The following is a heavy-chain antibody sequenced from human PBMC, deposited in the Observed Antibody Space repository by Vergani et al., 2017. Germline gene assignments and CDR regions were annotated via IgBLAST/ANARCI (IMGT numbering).Heavy chain of an antibody. Sequence: QVQLQESGPGLVKPSQTLSLTCSVSGDSISSGDYYWNWIRQPPKKGLEWIGYIYSTGSTHHNPSLRRRINMSVDTSKNQFSLKLNSVTAADTAMYYCARMGGYDEGDAFRIGYFDAWGPGILVTVSS. CDR1: GDSISSGDYY. CDR2: IYSTGST. CDR3: ARMGGYDEGDAFRIGYFDA. V-gene: IGHV4-30-4*01. J-gene: IGHJ4*02. D-gene: IGHD3-22*01.